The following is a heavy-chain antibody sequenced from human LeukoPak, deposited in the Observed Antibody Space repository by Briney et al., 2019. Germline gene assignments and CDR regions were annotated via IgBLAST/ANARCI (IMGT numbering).Heavy chain of an antibody. CDR1: GYTFTSYD. Sequence: GASVKVSCKASGYTFTSYDIHWVRQAPGQGLEWMGWISAYNGNTNYAQKLQGRVTMTTDTSTSTAYMELRSLRSDDTAVYYCYSGGYSYEDHNYMDVWGKGTTVTVSS. D-gene: IGHD5-18*01. J-gene: IGHJ6*03. CDR3: YSGGYSYEDHNYMDV. V-gene: IGHV1-18*01. CDR2: ISAYNGNT.